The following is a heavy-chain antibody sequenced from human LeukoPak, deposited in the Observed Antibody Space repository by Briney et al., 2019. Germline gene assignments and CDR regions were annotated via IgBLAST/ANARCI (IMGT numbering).Heavy chain of an antibody. CDR3: ARAQLNLVVDFGMDV. CDR2: IFTSGS. J-gene: IGHJ6*02. CDR1: GGSISGYY. V-gene: IGHV4-4*07. D-gene: IGHD2-2*01. Sequence: SETLSLTCTVSGGSISGYYWNWIRQPAGKGLEWIGRIFTSGSDPNPSLKSRVTFSVDTSKSQFSLKLSSVTAADSAVYYCARAQLNLVVDFGMDVWGQGTTVTVSS.